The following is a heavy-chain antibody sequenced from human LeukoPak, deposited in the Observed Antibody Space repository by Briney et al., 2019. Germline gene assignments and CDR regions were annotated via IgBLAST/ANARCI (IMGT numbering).Heavy chain of an antibody. CDR2: IRYDGSNK. D-gene: IGHD1-26*01. CDR1: GFTFSSYG. J-gene: IGHJ4*02. V-gene: IGHV3-30*02. Sequence: GGSLRLSCAASGFTFSSYGMHWVRQAPGKGLEWVAFIRYDGSNKYYADSVKGRSTISRDNSKNTLYLQMNSLRAEDTAVYYCASLISGSYYFGDYWGQGTLVTVSS. CDR3: ASLISGSYYFGDY.